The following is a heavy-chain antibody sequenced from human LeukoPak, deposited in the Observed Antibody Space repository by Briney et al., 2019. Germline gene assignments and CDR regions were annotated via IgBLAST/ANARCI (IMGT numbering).Heavy chain of an antibody. CDR1: GDSINGYY. V-gene: IGHV4-59*08. D-gene: IGHD5-18*01. CDR3: ARQPVNTAAFDI. J-gene: IGHJ3*02. Sequence: PSETLSLTCTVSGDSINGYYWSWIRRPPGKGLEWIAYVRDNGENNYNPSLKSRVAISVDTANNQISLRLDFVTAADTAIYYCARQPVNTAAFDIWGLGTMVTVSS. CDR2: VRDNGEN.